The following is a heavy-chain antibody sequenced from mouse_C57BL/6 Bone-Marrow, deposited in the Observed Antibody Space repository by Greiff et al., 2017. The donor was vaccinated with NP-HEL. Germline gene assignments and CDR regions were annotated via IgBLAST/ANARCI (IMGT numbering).Heavy chain of an antibody. Sequence: QVQLQQSGAELARPGASVKLSCKASGYTFTSYGISWVKQRTGQGLEWIGEIYPRSGNTYYNEKFKGKATLTADKSSSTAYMELRSLTSEDSAVYFCVVSLYYGNYVGYFDVWGTGTTVTVSS. J-gene: IGHJ1*03. V-gene: IGHV1-81*01. CDR2: IYPRSGNT. CDR1: GYTFTSYG. CDR3: VVSLYYGNYVGYFDV. D-gene: IGHD2-1*01.